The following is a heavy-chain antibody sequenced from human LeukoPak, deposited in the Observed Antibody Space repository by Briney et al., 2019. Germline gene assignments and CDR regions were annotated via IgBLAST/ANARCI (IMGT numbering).Heavy chain of an antibody. CDR2: IYYSGST. V-gene: IGHV4-61*05. J-gene: IGHJ4*02. Sequence: SETLSLTCTVSGGSISSSSYYWGWIRQPPGKGLEWIGYIYYSGSTNYNPSLKSRVTMSVDTSKNQFSLKLSSVTAADTAVYYCARGKYSGSYSVDYWGQGTLVTVSS. CDR3: ARGKYSGSYSVDY. D-gene: IGHD1-26*01. CDR1: GGSISSSSYY.